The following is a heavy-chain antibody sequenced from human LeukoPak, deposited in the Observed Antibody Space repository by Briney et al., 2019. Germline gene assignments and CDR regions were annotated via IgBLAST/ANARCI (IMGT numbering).Heavy chain of an antibody. CDR2: ISWNSGSI. Sequence: PGGSLRLSCAASGFTFDDYAMHWVRQAPGKGLEWVSGISWNSGSIGYADSVKGRFTISRDNAKSSLYLQMNSLRAEDTALYYCAKGSYVSYYYYGMDVWGQGTTVTVSS. CDR1: GFTFDDYA. V-gene: IGHV3-9*01. J-gene: IGHJ6*02. D-gene: IGHD3-16*01. CDR3: AKGSYVSYYYYGMDV.